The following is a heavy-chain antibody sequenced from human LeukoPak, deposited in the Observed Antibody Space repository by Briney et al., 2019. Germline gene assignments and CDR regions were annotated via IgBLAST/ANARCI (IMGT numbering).Heavy chain of an antibody. CDR2: IKSKNVGETT. V-gene: IGHV3-15*01. Sequence: GGSLRLSCVVSGLTFDNAWMSWVRQAPGKGLEWVGRIKSKNVGETTEYAAPVQGRFTISRDDSKNTVYLQMSSLKTEDTAVYYCTTGPGISGYWGQGTLVTVSS. CDR1: GLTFDNAW. J-gene: IGHJ4*02. D-gene: IGHD4-23*01. CDR3: TTGPGISGY.